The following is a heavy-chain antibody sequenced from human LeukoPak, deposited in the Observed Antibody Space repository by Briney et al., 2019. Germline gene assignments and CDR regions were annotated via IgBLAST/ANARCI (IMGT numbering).Heavy chain of an antibody. J-gene: IGHJ3*02. D-gene: IGHD2-2*01. V-gene: IGHV3-48*03. Sequence: GGSLRLACAASGFIFSAYEIDSVRQAPGKGLELVSYISSSCHTIYCANSVRGRFPLSRDNAKNTLYLQMNSLRAEDTALYYCTRYQGIIVVFGDSFDIWGQGTTVTVSS. CDR2: ISSSCHTI. CDR1: GFIFSAYE. CDR3: TRYQGIIVVFGDSFDI.